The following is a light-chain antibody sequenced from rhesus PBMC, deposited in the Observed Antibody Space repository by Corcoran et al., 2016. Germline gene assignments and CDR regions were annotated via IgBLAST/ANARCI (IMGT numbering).Light chain of an antibody. CDR2: EAS. V-gene: IGKV1-25*01. CDR3: QHYYTNPWT. Sequence: DIQMTQSPSSLSASVGDRVTITCRASQGITNDLAWYQQKPGETPKLLIYEASSLQSGIPSRFGGSGSWTDVTLTISSLQSEDVATYYCQHYYTNPWTSGLGTKVEIK. CDR1: QGITND. J-gene: IGKJ1*01.